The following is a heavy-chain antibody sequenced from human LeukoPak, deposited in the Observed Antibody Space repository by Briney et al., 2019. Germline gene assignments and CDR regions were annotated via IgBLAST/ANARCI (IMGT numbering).Heavy chain of an antibody. J-gene: IGHJ4*02. CDR3: ARTGYYAQYFDY. D-gene: IGHD3-9*01. V-gene: IGHV4-34*01. Sequence: SETLSLTCAVSGGSFSGYYWSWIRQSPGKGLEWIGEINHSGSTNYNPSLKSRVTISVDTSENQFPLKLSSVTAADTAVYYCARTGYYAQYFDYWGQGTLVTVSS. CDR2: INHSGST. CDR1: GGSFSGYY.